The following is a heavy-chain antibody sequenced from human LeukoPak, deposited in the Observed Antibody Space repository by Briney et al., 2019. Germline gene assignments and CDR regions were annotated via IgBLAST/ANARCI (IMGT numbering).Heavy chain of an antibody. J-gene: IGHJ3*02. D-gene: IGHD2-2*01. CDR1: GGSISSGDYY. CDR3: ARVPLSYQLLDEGAFDI. CDR2: IYYSGST. V-gene: IGHV4-30-4*01. Sequence: SSETLSLTCTVSGGSISSGDYYWSWIRQPPGKGLEWIGYIYYSGSTYYNPSLKSRVTISVDTSKNQFSLKLSSVTAADTAVYYCARVPLSYQLLDEGAFDIWGQGTMVTVSS.